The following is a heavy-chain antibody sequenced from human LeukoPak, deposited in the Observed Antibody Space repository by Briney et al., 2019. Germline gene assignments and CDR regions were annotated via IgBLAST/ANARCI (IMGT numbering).Heavy chain of an antibody. J-gene: IGHJ4*02. CDR3: ARTYSSSWSLAHDY. D-gene: IGHD6-13*01. CDR2: IYTSGST. Sequence: SETLSLTCAVSGGSISSYYWSWIRQPAGKGLEWIGRIYTSGSTNYNPSLKSRVTMSVDTSKNQFSLKLSSVTAADTAVYCCARTYSSSWSLAHDYWGQGTLVTVSS. CDR1: GGSISSYY. V-gene: IGHV4-4*07.